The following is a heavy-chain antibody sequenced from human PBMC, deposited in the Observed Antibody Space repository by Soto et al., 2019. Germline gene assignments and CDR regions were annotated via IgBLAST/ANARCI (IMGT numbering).Heavy chain of an antibody. Sequence: VEDLRRSFKGSGYSFTSYWIGWVRQMPGKRLEWMGIIYPGDSDTRYIPSFQGQVTISADKSISTAYLQWSSLKASDTAMYYCARHALGNDFWSGSEALDYWGQGTPVTVSS. CDR1: GYSFTSYW. CDR2: IYPGDSDT. V-gene: IGHV5-51*01. J-gene: IGHJ4*02. D-gene: IGHD3-3*01. CDR3: ARHALGNDFWSGSEALDY.